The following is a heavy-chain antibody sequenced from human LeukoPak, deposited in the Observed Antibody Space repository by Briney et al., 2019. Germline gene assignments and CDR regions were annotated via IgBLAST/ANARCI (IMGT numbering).Heavy chain of an antibody. Sequence: SGKVSCKASGGTVSSYAISWGRQSPRQGLEWRGRIITILCIANYAQKLKGRVTITEDKSTSTPYMELSSLRSEDTAVYYCARDQTTMTDQYNWFDPWGQGTLVTVSS. V-gene: IGHV1-69*04. D-gene: IGHD4-17*01. CDR2: IITILCIA. CDR3: ARDQTTMTDQYNWFDP. J-gene: IGHJ5*02. CDR1: GGTVSSYA.